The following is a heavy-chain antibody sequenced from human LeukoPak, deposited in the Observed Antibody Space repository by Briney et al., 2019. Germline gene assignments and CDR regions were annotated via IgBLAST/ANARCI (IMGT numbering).Heavy chain of an antibody. CDR3: ARVSEETGSDY. J-gene: IGHJ4*02. V-gene: IGHV1-46*01. CDR2: ISPSGGSS. D-gene: IGHD3-10*01. CDR1: GYTFTDYY. Sequence: GASVEVSCKASGYTFTDYYIHWVRQAPGQGLEWMGIISPSGGSSSYAQKLQGRVTMTRDKSTSTVYMELSRLRSEDTAVYYCARVSEETGSDYWGQGTLVTVSS.